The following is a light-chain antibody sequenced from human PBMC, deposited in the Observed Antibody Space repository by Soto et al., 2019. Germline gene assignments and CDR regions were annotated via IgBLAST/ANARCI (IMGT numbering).Light chain of an antibody. CDR2: DVT. J-gene: IGLJ1*01. CDR1: SSDVGGYNY. CDR3: ASYAGSNTPYV. V-gene: IGLV2-8*01. Sequence: QSALTQPPSASGSPGQSVTISCTGTSSDVGGYNYVSWYQHHPGKAPKLMIFDVTKRPSGVPDRFSGSKSGNTASLTVSGLQAEDEADYYCASYAGSNTPYVFGTGTKLPVL.